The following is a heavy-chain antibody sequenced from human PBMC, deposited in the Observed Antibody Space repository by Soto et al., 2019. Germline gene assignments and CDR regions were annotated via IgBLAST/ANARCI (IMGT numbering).Heavy chain of an antibody. J-gene: IGHJ6*02. V-gene: IGHV4-34*01. CDR2: INHSGST. CDR1: GGSFSGYY. CDR3: ARVSVTMVRGVNGPGMDV. D-gene: IGHD3-10*01. Sequence: SETLSLTCAVYGGSFSGYYWSWIRQPPGKGLEWIGEINHSGSTNYNPSLKSRVTISVDTSKNQLSLKLSSVTAADTAVFYCARVSVTMVRGVNGPGMDVWGQGTTVTVSS.